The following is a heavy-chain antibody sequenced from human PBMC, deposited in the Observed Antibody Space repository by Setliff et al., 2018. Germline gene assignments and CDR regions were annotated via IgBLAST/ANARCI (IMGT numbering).Heavy chain of an antibody. V-gene: IGHV3-33*08. CDR1: GFTFSSYE. D-gene: IGHD3-9*01. CDR2: ISYNGYTE. Sequence: PGGSLRLSCTTSGFTFSSYEVNWVRQAPGKGLEWVAFISYNGYTEKYADSVKGRFTVSRHDARNTVHLQMDSLRVNDTAVYFCARGGNFDLSFPPDYWGQGVLVTVS. CDR3: ARGGNFDLSFPPDY. J-gene: IGHJ4*02.